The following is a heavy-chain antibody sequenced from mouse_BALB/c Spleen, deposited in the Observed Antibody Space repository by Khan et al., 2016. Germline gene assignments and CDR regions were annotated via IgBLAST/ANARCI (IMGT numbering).Heavy chain of an antibody. V-gene: IGHV1S136*01. CDR2: INPYNDGT. Sequence: VQLQQSGPELVKPGASVNMSCKASGYTFTSYVMHWVKQKPGQGLEWIGFINPYNDGTKYNEMFKGKATLTSDKSSSTAYMELSSLTSADSAVYYCARWPMITTRRTRNYYAMDYWGQGTSVTVSS. D-gene: IGHD2-4*01. CDR3: ARWPMITTRRTRNYYAMDY. CDR1: GYTFTSYV. J-gene: IGHJ4*01.